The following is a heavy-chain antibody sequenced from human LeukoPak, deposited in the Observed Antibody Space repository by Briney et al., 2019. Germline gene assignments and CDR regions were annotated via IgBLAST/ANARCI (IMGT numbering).Heavy chain of an antibody. CDR2: ISYDGTNK. V-gene: IGHV3-30*03. D-gene: IGHD6-19*01. CDR1: GFTFSSYG. CDR3: ARRRSSGWYYFDY. Sequence: GGSLRLSCAASGFTFSSYGMHWVRQAPGKGLEWVAVISYDGTNKYYADSVKGRFTISRDNSKNTLYLQMNSLRAEDTAVYYCARRRSSGWYYFDYWGQGTLVTVSS. J-gene: IGHJ4*02.